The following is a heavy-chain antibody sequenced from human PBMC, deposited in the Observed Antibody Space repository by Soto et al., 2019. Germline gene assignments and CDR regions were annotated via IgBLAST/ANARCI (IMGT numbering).Heavy chain of an antibody. CDR1: GGSISSSD. D-gene: IGHD2-2*01. CDR3: ARDVYGSTTSGYYYYDMDV. Sequence: AETLSLTCTVSGGSISSSDWSWIRQPAGKGLEWIGRIYASGSTNYNPSLKSRVTMSVDTSKNQLSLRLSLVTAADTAVYYCARDVYGSTTSGYYYYDMDVWGQGTTVTVSS. CDR2: IYASGST. V-gene: IGHV4-4*07. J-gene: IGHJ6*02.